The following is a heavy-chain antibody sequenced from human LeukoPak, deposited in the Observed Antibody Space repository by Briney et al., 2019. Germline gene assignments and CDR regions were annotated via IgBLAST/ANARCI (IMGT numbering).Heavy chain of an antibody. CDR3: VQSDAFDI. J-gene: IGHJ3*02. Sequence: GGSLRLSCAASGFKFSDHYIGWVRQAPGKGLEWVSAISGSGGSTYYADSVKGRFTISRDNSKNTLYLQMNSLRAEDTAVYYCVQSDAFDIWGQGTMVTVSS. CDR1: GFKFSDHY. V-gene: IGHV3-23*01. CDR2: ISGSGGST.